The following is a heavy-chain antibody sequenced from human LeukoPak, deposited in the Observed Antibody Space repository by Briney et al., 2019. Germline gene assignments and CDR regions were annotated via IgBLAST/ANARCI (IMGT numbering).Heavy chain of an antibody. J-gene: IGHJ4*02. D-gene: IGHD1-26*01. CDR3: ARGMGATDLTLYFDY. CDR1: GFTFDDYA. Sequence: GGSLRLSCAASGFTFDDYAMHWVRQAPGKGLEWVSVISWNSGSIGYADSVKGRFTISRDNAKNSLYLQMNSLRAEDTALYHCARGMGATDLTLYFDYWGQGTLVTVSS. CDR2: ISWNSGSI. V-gene: IGHV3-9*01.